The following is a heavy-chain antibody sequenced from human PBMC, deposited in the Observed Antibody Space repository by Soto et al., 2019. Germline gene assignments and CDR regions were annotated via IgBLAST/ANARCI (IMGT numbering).Heavy chain of an antibody. J-gene: IGHJ4*02. V-gene: IGHV3-21*06. CDR2: ISSTTNYI. CDR1: GFIFTRYS. CDR3: SRESEDLTSNFDY. Sequence: GSLRLSCAASGFIFTRYSMNWVRQAPGKGLEWVSSISSTTNYIYYGDSMKGRFTISRDNAKHSLYLEMNSLRAEDTAVYYCSRESEDLTSNFDYWGQGTLVTVSS.